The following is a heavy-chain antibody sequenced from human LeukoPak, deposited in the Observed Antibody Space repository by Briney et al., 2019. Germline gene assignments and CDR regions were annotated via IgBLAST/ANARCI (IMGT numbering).Heavy chain of an antibody. CDR1: GGSFSGYY. J-gene: IGHJ3*02. V-gene: IGHV4-34*01. Sequence: PSETLSLTCAVYGGSFSGYYWSWIRQPPGKGLEWIGEINHSGSTNYNPSLKSRVTISVDTSKNQFSLKLSSVTAADTAVYYCARWAPPLLGPDAFDIWGQGTMVTVSS. CDR2: INHSGST. CDR3: ARWAPPLLGPDAFDI.